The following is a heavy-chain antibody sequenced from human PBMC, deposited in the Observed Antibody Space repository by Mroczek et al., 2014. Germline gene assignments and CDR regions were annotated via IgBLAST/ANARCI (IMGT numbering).Heavy chain of an antibody. CDR1: GGSINSGVYH. D-gene: IGHD2-15*01. CDR2: IHYTGST. J-gene: IGHJ4*02. V-gene: IGHV4-31*03. Sequence: QVQLVESGPQGLVKPSQILSLTCNVSGGSINSGVYHWSWIRQHPGKGLEWIGYIHYTGSTYYNPSLKSRVSLSVDTSKNHFSLNLTSVTAADTAVYYCARDRCSGGSCYPDYWGQGTLVTVSS. CDR3: ARDRCSGGSCYPDY.